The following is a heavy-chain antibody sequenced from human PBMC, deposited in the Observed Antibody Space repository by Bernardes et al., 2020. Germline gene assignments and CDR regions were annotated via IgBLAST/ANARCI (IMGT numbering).Heavy chain of an antibody. Sequence: VGSLSLSCAASGFTFSSYAMSWVRQAPGKGLEWVSAISGSGGSTYYADSVKGRFTISRDNSKNTLYLQMNSLRAEDTAVYYCAKRGGMRVGDTPTDYWGQGTLVTVSS. J-gene: IGHJ4*02. CDR2: ISGSGGST. D-gene: IGHD3-10*01. CDR1: GFTFSSYA. CDR3: AKRGGMRVGDTPTDY. V-gene: IGHV3-23*01.